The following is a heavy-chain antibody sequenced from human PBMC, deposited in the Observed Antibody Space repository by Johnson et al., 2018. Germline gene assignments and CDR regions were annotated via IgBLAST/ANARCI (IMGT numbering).Heavy chain of an antibody. J-gene: IGHJ1*01. Sequence: VQLVESGGGLVQPGGSLKLSCAASGFTFSGSAMHWVRQASGKGREGIGRIRSKANSYATAYAASVKGRFTISRDDSKNTAYLQMNSLKTEDTAVYYCTSEGHWGQGTLVTVSS. CDR2: IRSKANSYAT. CDR3: TSEGH. CDR1: GFTFSGSA. V-gene: IGHV3-73*01.